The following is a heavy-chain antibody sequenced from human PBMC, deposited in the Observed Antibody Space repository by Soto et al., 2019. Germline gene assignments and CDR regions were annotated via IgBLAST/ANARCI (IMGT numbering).Heavy chain of an antibody. J-gene: IGHJ4*01. CDR1: GGSISSYY. D-gene: IGHD6-13*01. Sequence: PSETLSLTCTASGGSISSYYWSWIRQPPGKGLEWIGYIYYSGSTNYNPSLRGRVTLSLDTSKNQLSLILYSVTAADTGVYYCARYSAASGTYYFDYWGPGTLVTVSS. CDR2: IYYSGST. V-gene: IGHV4-59*12. CDR3: ARYSAASGTYYFDY.